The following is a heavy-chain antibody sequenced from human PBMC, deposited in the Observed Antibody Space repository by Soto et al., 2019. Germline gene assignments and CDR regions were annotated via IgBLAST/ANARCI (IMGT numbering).Heavy chain of an antibody. Sequence: LRLSCAASGFIFTDYAMSWVRQTPGKGLEWVSAISGTGGSTFYADSVKGRFTISRDNSWNTLYLQMNSLRADDTAVYYCAKDSAVAGVSDYWGQGTLVTVSS. CDR2: ISGTGGST. D-gene: IGHD2-8*01. V-gene: IGHV3-23*01. J-gene: IGHJ4*02. CDR3: AKDSAVAGVSDY. CDR1: GFIFTDYA.